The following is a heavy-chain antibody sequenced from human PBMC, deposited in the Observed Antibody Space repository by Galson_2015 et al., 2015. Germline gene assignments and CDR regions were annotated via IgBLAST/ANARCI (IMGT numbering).Heavy chain of an antibody. V-gene: IGHV3-23*01. Sequence: SLRLSCAASGFTFSAYAMSWVRQAPGKGLEWVSTLSDSGGSTYYADSVKGRLTISRDSSKNTLYLQMNSLRVEDTAVYYCAKARYCSGGSCYSDHWGQGTLVTVSS. CDR2: LSDSGGST. CDR3: AKARYCSGGSCYSDH. J-gene: IGHJ4*02. CDR1: GFTFSAYA. D-gene: IGHD2-15*01.